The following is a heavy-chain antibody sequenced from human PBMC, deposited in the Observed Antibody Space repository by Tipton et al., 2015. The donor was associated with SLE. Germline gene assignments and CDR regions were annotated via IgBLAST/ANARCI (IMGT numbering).Heavy chain of an antibody. Sequence: TLSLTCTVSGGSISSHYWSWIRQPPGKGLEWIGYIYYSGSTNYNPSLKSRVTISIDTSKNQFSLKLSSVTAADTAVYYCARYYSPSAFDIWGQGTMVTVSS. D-gene: IGHD2/OR15-2a*01. J-gene: IGHJ3*02. V-gene: IGHV4-59*08. CDR3: ARYYSPSAFDI. CDR1: GGSISSHY. CDR2: IYYSGST.